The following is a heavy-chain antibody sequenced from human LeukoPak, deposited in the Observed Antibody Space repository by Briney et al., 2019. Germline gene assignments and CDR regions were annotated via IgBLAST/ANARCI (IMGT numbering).Heavy chain of an antibody. CDR1: GGTFSSYA. V-gene: IGHV1-69*06. Sequence: GASVNVSCTASGGTFSSYAISWVRQAPGQGLEWMGGIIPIFGTANYAQKFQGRVTITADKSTSTAYMELSSLRSEDTAVYYCARDRSPLWFGEFETPYYYYGMDVWGKGTTVTVSS. D-gene: IGHD3-10*01. J-gene: IGHJ6*04. CDR2: IIPIFGTA. CDR3: ARDRSPLWFGEFETPYYYYGMDV.